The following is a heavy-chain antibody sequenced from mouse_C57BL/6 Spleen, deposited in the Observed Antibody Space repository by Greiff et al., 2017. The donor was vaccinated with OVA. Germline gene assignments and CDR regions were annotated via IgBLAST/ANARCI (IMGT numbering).Heavy chain of an antibody. D-gene: IGHD4-1*01. V-gene: IGHV1-31*01. CDR2: IYPYNGVS. CDR1: GYSFTGYY. CDR3: ARSEKLTWNGLAWFAY. J-gene: IGHJ3*01. Sequence: VQLQQSGPELVKPGASVKISCKASGYSFTGYYMHWVKQSHGNILDWIGYIYPYNGVSSYNQKFKGKATLTVDKSSSTAYMELRSLTSEDSAVYYCARSEKLTWNGLAWFAYWGQGTLVTVSA.